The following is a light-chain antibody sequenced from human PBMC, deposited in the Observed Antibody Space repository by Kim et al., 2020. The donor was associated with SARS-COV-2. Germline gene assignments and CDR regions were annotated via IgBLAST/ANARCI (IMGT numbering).Light chain of an antibody. J-gene: IGLJ1*01. V-gene: IGLV2-23*02. CDR2: DVS. Sequence: PGQSLTLSCTGTSSDVETYNLVSWYQHHPGKAPKFMIYDVSKRTSGVSSRFSGSKSGNTASLTISDLQAEDEAYYYCCSYAGGPYVFGTGTKVTVL. CDR3: CSYAGGPYV. CDR1: SSDVETYNL.